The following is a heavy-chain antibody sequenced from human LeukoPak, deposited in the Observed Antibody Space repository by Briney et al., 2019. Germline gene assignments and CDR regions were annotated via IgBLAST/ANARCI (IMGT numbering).Heavy chain of an antibody. Sequence: ASVKVSCKASGYSFTNYAMNWVRQAPGQGLEWMGWINTNTGNPTYAQGFTGRFVFSLDTSVSTAYLQISSLKAEDTAVHYCARSSRSGLVNYFDYWGQGTLVTVSS. CDR3: ARSSRSGLVNYFDY. CDR1: GYSFTNYA. V-gene: IGHV7-4-1*02. J-gene: IGHJ4*02. D-gene: IGHD3-3*01. CDR2: INTNTGNP.